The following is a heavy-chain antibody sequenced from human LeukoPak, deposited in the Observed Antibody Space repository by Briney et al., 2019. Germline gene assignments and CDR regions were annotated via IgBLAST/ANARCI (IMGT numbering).Heavy chain of an antibody. Sequence: SETLSLTCTVSGGSISSSSYYWGWIRQPPGKGLEWIGSIYYSGSTYYNPSLKSRVTISVDTSKNQFSLKLSSVTAADTAVYYCARVVVPAAMGEYWGQGTLVTVSS. J-gene: IGHJ4*02. CDR2: IYYSGST. CDR3: ARVVVPAAMGEY. D-gene: IGHD2-2*01. V-gene: IGHV4-39*01. CDR1: GGSISSSSYY.